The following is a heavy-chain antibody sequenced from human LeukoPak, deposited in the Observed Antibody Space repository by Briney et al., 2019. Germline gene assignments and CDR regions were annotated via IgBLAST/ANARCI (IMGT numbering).Heavy chain of an antibody. J-gene: IGHJ6*02. Sequence: RGGPLRLSCAASGFTFSNYGMHWVRQAPGKGLEWVAVISYDGSNKYYADSVKGRFTISRDNSKNTLYLQMNSLRAEDTAVYYCARVDSSSSPQSIYYYYGMDVWGQGTTVTVSS. CDR1: GFTFSNYG. CDR3: ARVDSSSSPQSIYYYYGMDV. V-gene: IGHV3-30*03. CDR2: ISYDGSNK. D-gene: IGHD6-6*01.